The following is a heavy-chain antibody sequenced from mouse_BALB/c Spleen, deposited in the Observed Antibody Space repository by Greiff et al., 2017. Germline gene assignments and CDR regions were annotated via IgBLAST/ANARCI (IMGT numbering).Heavy chain of an antibody. CDR1: GYAFSSYY. CDR2: INPSNGGT. D-gene: IGHD1-1*01. V-gene: IGHV1S16*01. CDR3: TITVVATDWYFDV. Sequence: QVQLKQSGAELVRPGSSVKISCKASGYAFSSYYMYWVKQRPGQGLEWIGEINPSNGGTNFNEKFKSKATLTVDKSSSTAYMQLSSLTSEDSAVYYCTITVVATDWYFDVWGAGTTVTVSS. J-gene: IGHJ1*01.